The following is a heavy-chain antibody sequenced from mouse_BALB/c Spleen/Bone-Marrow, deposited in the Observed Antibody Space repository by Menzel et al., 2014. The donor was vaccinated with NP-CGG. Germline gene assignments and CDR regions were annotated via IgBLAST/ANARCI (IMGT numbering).Heavy chain of an antibody. D-gene: IGHD2-4*01. Sequence: ESGAELAKPGASVKMSCKASGYTFTSYWMHWVKQRPGQGLEWIGYINPSTGYTEYNQKFKDKATLTADKSSSTAYMQLSSLISEDSAVYYCARYDYDDWFAYWGQGTLVTVSA. V-gene: IGHV1-7*01. CDR3: ARYDYDDWFAY. CDR1: GYTFTSYW. CDR2: INPSTGYT. J-gene: IGHJ3*01.